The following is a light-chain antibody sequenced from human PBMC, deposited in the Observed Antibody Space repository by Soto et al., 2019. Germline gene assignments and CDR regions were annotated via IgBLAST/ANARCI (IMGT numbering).Light chain of an antibody. CDR2: GAS. CDR1: QSVSSSY. CDR3: QQYGSSPLT. J-gene: IGKJ4*01. V-gene: IGKV3-20*01. Sequence: EIVLTQSPGTLSLSPGERATLSCRASQSVSSSYLAWYQQKPGQAPRLLIYGASSRATGNPARFSGSGSGTDFTLTISSLEPEDFAVYYCQQYGSSPLTFGGGTKVEIK.